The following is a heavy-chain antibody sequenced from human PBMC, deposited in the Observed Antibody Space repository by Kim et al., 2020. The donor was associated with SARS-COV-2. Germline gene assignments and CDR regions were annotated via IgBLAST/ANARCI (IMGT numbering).Heavy chain of an antibody. J-gene: IGHJ4*02. CDR1: GGSISTAFY. D-gene: IGHD3-10*01. Sequence: SETLSLTCTVSGGSISTAFYWGWIRQPPGKGLEWIGSVYYTGDTYYSPSLKGRVTIYVDTSKNQFSLDVNSVTAADRAMYYCARPSSRFGDYALWGQGTPVTVFS. CDR2: VYYTGDT. V-gene: IGHV4-39*01. CDR3: ARPSSRFGDYAL.